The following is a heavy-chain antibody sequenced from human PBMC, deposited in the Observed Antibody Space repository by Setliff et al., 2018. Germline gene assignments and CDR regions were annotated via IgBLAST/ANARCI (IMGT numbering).Heavy chain of an antibody. CDR1: GYTFTTYA. D-gene: IGHD6-6*01. CDR2: IIPFFGTV. J-gene: IGHJ6*03. Sequence: GASVKVSCKASGYTFTTYAIHWVRQAPGQGLEWMGGIIPFFGTVDYTQKFQGRVTITTDESTNTAYMELSSLSSEDTAVYYCARVFGSSSSPYNYYYYMDVWGKGTTVTVSS. V-gene: IGHV1-69*05. CDR3: ARVFGSSSSPYNYYYYMDV.